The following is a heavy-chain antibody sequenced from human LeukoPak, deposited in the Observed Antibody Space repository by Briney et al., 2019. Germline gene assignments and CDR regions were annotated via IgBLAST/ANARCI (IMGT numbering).Heavy chain of an antibody. Sequence: SETLSLTCTVSGGSISSGSYYWSWIRQPAGKGLEWIGRIYTSGSTNYNPSLKSRVTMSVDTSKNQFSLKLSSVTAADTAVYYCAREVYYGGNLYYFDYWGQGTRVTVSS. CDR3: AREVYYGGNLYYFDY. D-gene: IGHD4-23*01. CDR2: IYTSGST. V-gene: IGHV4-61*02. CDR1: GGSISSGSYY. J-gene: IGHJ4*02.